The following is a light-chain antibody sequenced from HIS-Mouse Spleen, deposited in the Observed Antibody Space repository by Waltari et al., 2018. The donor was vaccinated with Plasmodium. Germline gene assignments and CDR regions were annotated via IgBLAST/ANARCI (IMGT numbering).Light chain of an antibody. CDR3: QQDYNLPYT. J-gene: IGKJ2*01. CDR1: QSVSRSY. Sequence: EIVMTQSPATLSLSPGERATLSCRASQSVSRSYLPWYQQKPGQAPRLLIYGASTRATGIPARFSGSGSGTDFTLTISSLQPEDFAVYYCQQDYNLPYTFGQGTKLEIK. V-gene: IGKV3D-7*01. CDR2: GAS.